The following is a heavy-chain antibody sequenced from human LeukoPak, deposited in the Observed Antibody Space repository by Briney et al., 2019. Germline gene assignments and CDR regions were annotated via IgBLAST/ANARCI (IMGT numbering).Heavy chain of an antibody. CDR2: LSGSGGNT. CDR3: AKDLRGYYDLEAFFDY. Sequence: GGSLRLSCAASGFTFSGYAMSWVRLAPGKGPEWVSGLSGSGGNTYYADSVKGRFTISRDNSKNTLYLQMNSLRAEDTAIYYCAKDLRGYYDLEAFFDYWGQGTLVTVSS. D-gene: IGHD3-3*01. CDR1: GFTFSGYA. J-gene: IGHJ4*02. V-gene: IGHV3-23*01.